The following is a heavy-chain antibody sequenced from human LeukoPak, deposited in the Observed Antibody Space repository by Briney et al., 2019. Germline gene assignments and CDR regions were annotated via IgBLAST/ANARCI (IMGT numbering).Heavy chain of an antibody. CDR1: GGTFSSYA. Sequence: SVKVSCKASGGTFSSYAISWVRQAPGQGLEWMGGIIPIFGTATYAQKFQGRVTITADESTSTAYMALSSLRSEDTAVYYCAREGGVFKWGMDVWGQGTTVTVSS. CDR2: IIPIFGTA. CDR3: AREGGVFKWGMDV. V-gene: IGHV1-69*01. J-gene: IGHJ6*02. D-gene: IGHD3-16*01.